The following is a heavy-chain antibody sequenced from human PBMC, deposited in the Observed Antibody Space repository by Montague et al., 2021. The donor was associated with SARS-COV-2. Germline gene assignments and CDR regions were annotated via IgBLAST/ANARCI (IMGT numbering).Heavy chain of an antibody. V-gene: IGHV4-34*01. D-gene: IGHD3-10*01. J-gene: IGHJ6*02. CDR2: LKLGGNT. Sequence: SETLSLTCTVSGGAELRRSWDGISSPPRSPLERVCRLKLGGNTNYNPSLKSRVTISVDTSKNQFSLKLSSVTAADTAVYYCAGVRYYGSGTSLGMDVWGQGTTVTVSS. CDR1: GGAELRRS. CDR3: AGVRYYGSGTSLGMDV.